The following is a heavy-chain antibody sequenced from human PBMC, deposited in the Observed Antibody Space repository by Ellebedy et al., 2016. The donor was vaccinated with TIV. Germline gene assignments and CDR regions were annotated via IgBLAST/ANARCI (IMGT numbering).Heavy chain of an antibody. V-gene: IGHV4-59*08. D-gene: IGHD5-12*01. CDR1: GGSLTSYY. J-gene: IGHJ6*02. CDR3: ARHDPVPTLRHGLGV. Sequence: MPSETLSLTCTVSGGSLTSYYWSWIRHPPGKGLEWIGYIYYTGITNYNPSLKSRIIISVDTSKNQFSLKLSSVTAADTAVYYCARHDPVPTLRHGLGVWGQGTTVSVSS. CDR2: IYYTGIT.